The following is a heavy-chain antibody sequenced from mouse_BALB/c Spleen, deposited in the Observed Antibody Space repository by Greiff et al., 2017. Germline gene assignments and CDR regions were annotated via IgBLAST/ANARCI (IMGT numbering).Heavy chain of an antibody. Sequence: VQLQQSGPELVRPGVSVKISCKGSGYTFTDYAMHWVKQSHAKSLEWIGVISTYYGNTNYNQKFKGKATMTVDKSSSTAYMELARLTSEDSAIYYCAREVRRRDYFDYWGQGTTLTVSS. CDR2: ISTYYGNT. CDR3: AREVRRRDYFDY. J-gene: IGHJ2*01. CDR1: GYTFTDYA. V-gene: IGHV1-67*01. D-gene: IGHD2-14*01.